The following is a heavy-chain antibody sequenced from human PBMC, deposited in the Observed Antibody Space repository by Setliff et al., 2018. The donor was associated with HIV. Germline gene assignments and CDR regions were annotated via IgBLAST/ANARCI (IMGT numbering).Heavy chain of an antibody. CDR1: GYMFIAYA. CDR2: IGPYNGRT. D-gene: IGHD6-19*01. CDR3: ARDQGAVAGPTYWYFDL. V-gene: IGHV1-18*01. Sequence: ASVKVSCKPSGYMFIAYAISWVRQAPGQGLEWMGWIGPYNGRTEYAQEFQGRVTITTDESTSTAYMELSSLRSEDTAVYYCARDQGAVAGPTYWYFDLWGRGTLVTVS. J-gene: IGHJ2*01.